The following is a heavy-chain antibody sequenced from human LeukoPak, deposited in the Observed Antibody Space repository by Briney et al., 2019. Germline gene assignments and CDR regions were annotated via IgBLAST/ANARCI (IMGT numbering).Heavy chain of an antibody. CDR2: ISSTGSYI. J-gene: IGHJ5*02. CDR3: AKDGCSGYSCYSPNL. Sequence: GGSLRLSCAASGFTFSSYSMNWVRQAPGKGLEWVSSISSTGSYIYYTDSMKGRFTISRDNAKNSLYLQMNSLRAEDTAVYYCAKDGCSGYSCYSPNLWGQGTLVTVSS. CDR1: GFTFSSYS. V-gene: IGHV3-21*01. D-gene: IGHD2-15*01.